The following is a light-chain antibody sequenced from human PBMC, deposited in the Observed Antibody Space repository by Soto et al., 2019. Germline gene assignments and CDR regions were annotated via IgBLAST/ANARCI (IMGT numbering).Light chain of an antibody. CDR2: VGAGGIVG. CDR1: SGYSNEK. Sequence: QSVLTQPPSTSASLGASVTLTCTLSSGYSNEKVDWYQQRPGTGPRFVMRVGAGGIVGSKGDGIPDRFSVLASGLNRYLTIKNIQEEDEGEYHWVADHLSGSTFVVIFVGGTKLTVL. CDR3: VADHLSGSTFVVI. J-gene: IGLJ2*01. V-gene: IGLV9-49*01.